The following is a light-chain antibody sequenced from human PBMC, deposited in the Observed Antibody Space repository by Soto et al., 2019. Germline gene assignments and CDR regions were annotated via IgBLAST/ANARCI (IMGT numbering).Light chain of an antibody. CDR3: QQRSKWPLT. CDR2: DAS. CDR1: QSVSSY. V-gene: IGKV3-11*01. Sequence: EIVLTQSPATLSLSPGERATLSCRASQSVSSYLXWYQQKPGQAPRLLIYDASNRATGIPARFSGSGSGTDFTLTISSLEXEDFAAYYCQQRSKWPLTFGGGTKVEIK. J-gene: IGKJ4*01.